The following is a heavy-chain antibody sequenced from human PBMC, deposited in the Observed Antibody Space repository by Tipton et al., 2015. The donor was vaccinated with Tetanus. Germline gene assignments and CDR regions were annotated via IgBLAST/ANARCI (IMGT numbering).Heavy chain of an antibody. Sequence: SLRLSCSASGFTFRSYAMHWVRQAPGMGLEFVSLISDNGATTDYADSVKGRFTISRDNSQNTLYLQMSGLRPEDTALYYCVKATHGGGSWTQEFWGQGILVTVAS. V-gene: IGHV3-64D*08. J-gene: IGHJ4*02. CDR1: GFTFRSYA. D-gene: IGHD1-26*01. CDR2: ISDNGATT. CDR3: VKATHGGGSWTQEF.